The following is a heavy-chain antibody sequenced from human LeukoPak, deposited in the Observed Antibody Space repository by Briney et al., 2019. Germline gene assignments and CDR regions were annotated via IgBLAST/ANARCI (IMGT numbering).Heavy chain of an antibody. CDR3: ATSMHGYCSGGSCYGAFDI. J-gene: IGHJ3*02. D-gene: IGHD2-15*01. CDR1: DGSISSYY. V-gene: IGHV4-59*01. CDR2: LYYSGST. Sequence: SETLSLTCTVSDGSISSYYWSWIRQSPGKGLEWIGYLYYSGSTNYNPSLKSRVTISVDTSKNQFSLTLSSVTAADTAVYYCATSMHGYCSGGSCYGAFDIWGQGTMVTVSS.